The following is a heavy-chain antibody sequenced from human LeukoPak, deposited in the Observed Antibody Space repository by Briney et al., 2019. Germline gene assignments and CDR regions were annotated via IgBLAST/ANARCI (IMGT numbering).Heavy chain of an antibody. D-gene: IGHD3-22*01. V-gene: IGHV3-23*01. CDR1: GFTFSSYA. Sequence: GGSLRLSCAASGFTFSSYAMSWVRQAPGKGLEWVSAISGSGGSTYYADSVKGRFTISRDNSKNTLYLQMNSLRAEDTAVYYCAKDVYESSGYDWFDPWGQGTLVTVSS. J-gene: IGHJ5*02. CDR2: ISGSGGST. CDR3: AKDVYESSGYDWFDP.